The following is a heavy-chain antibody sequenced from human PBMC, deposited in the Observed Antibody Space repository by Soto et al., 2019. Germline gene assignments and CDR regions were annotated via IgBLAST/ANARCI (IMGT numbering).Heavy chain of an antibody. CDR3: AKSYCSGGSCYLDY. D-gene: IGHD2-15*01. CDR1: GFTFSNYY. V-gene: IGHV3-33*06. Sequence: QVQLVESGGGVVQPGRSLRLSCAASGFTFSNYYMHWVRQAPGKGLEWLAVVWYDGSSKYSGESVKGRFTISRDNYKNTLYLQMNSLRAEDTAVYYCAKSYCSGGSCYLDYWGQGTLVTASS. CDR2: VWYDGSSK. J-gene: IGHJ4*02.